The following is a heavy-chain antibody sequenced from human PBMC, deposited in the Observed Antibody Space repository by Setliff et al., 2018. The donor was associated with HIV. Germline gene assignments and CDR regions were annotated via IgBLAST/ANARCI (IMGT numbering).Heavy chain of an antibody. CDR1: GFTFSSYS. V-gene: IGHV3-21*01. CDR2: ISSSSSYI. Sequence: GSLRLSCAASGFTFSSYSMNWVRQAPGKGLEWVSSISSSSSYIYYADSVKGRFTISRGNAKNSLYLQMNSLRAEDTAVYYCARDRPRGGGSLDAFDIWGQGTMVTVSS. D-gene: IGHD1-26*01. J-gene: IGHJ3*02. CDR3: ARDRPRGGGSLDAFDI.